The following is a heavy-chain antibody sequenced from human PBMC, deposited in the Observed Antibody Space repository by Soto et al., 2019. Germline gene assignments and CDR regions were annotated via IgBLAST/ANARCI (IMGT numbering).Heavy chain of an antibody. V-gene: IGHV4-59*01. CDR3: ARVSYHYVWGSSNGMDV. Sequence: QVQLQESGPGLVKPAETLSLTCSVSGRSISSNDWSWIRQPPGKGLEYIGYISYNGNTNYKPSLKSRVTIAVATSKIQFSLKRSCVTAADTAVYYCARVSYHYVWGSSNGMDVWGQGTTITVPS. D-gene: IGHD3-16*01. CDR2: ISYNGNT. J-gene: IGHJ6*02. CDR1: GRSISSND.